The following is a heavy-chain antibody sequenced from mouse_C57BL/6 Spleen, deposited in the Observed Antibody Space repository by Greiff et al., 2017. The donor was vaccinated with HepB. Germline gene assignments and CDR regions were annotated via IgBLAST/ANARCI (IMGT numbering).Heavy chain of an antibody. V-gene: IGHV1-81*01. J-gene: IGHJ1*03. CDR2: IYPRSGNT. CDR3: ARGEVYSNHWYFDV. CDR1: GYTFTSYG. D-gene: IGHD2-5*01. Sequence: QGQLQQSGAELARPGASVKLSCKASGYTFTSYGISWVKQRTGQGLEWIGEIYPRSGNTYYNEKFKGKATLTADKSSSTAYMELRSLTSEDSAVYFCARGEVYSNHWYFDVWGTGTTVTVSS.